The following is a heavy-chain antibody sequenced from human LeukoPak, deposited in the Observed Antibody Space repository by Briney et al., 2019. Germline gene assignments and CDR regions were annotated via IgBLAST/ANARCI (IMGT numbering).Heavy chain of an antibody. Sequence: GGSLRLSCAASGFIFSSYEMNCVRQAPGKGPEWVSCISTTGSTIYYADSVKGRFTISRDNAKNSLFLQMDSLRAEDTAVYYCARGSDGRGVTYYYYYAMDVWGQGTTVTVSS. CDR1: GFIFSSYE. V-gene: IGHV3-48*03. CDR2: ISTTGSTI. J-gene: IGHJ6*02. CDR3: ARGSDGRGVTYYYYYAMDV. D-gene: IGHD3-10*01.